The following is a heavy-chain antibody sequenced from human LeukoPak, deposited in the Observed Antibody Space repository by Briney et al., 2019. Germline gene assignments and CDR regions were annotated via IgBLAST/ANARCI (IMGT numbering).Heavy chain of an antibody. CDR3: ARGGYYDSSGYNWFDP. D-gene: IGHD3-22*01. CDR2: IYYSGST. V-gene: IGHV4-59*01. J-gene: IGHJ5*02. CDR1: GGSISSYD. Sequence: SETLSLTCTVSGGSISSYDWSWIRQPPGKGLEWIGYIYYSGSTNYNPSLKSRVTISVDTSKNQFSLKLSSVTAADTAVYYCARGGYYDSSGYNWFDPWGQGTLVTVSS.